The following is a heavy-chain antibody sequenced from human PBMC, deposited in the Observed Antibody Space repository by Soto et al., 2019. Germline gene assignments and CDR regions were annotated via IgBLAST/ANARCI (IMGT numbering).Heavy chain of an antibody. Sequence: QVQLVESGGGVVQPGRSLRLSCAASGFTFSSYGMHWVRQAPGKGLEWVAVISYDGSNKYYADSVKGRFTISRDNSKNTLYLQMNSLRAEDTVVYYCEKDKVPVVVTAPFDYWGQGTLVTVSS. CDR2: ISYDGSNK. CDR1: GFTFSSYG. CDR3: EKDKVPVVVTAPFDY. V-gene: IGHV3-30*18. D-gene: IGHD2-21*02. J-gene: IGHJ4*02.